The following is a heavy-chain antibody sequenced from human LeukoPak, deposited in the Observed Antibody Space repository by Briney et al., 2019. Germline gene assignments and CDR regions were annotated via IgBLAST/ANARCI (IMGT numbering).Heavy chain of an antibody. V-gene: IGHV3-66*01. Sequence: GGSLRLSCAASGFTVSSNYMSWVRQAPGKGLEWVSVIYSGGSTYYADSVKGRFTISRDNSKNTLYLQMNSLRAEDTAVYYCAKRSPSGSYSDYWGQGTLVTVSS. CDR2: IYSGGST. CDR1: GFTVSSNY. J-gene: IGHJ4*02. D-gene: IGHD1-26*01. CDR3: AKRSPSGSYSDY.